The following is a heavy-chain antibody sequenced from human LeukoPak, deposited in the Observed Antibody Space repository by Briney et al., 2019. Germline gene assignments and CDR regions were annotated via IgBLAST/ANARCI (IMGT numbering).Heavy chain of an antibody. CDR2: INQDGSTK. CDR3: ARDMKGNLDY. D-gene: IGHD1-14*01. J-gene: IGHJ4*02. Sequence: GGSLRLSCAATGFTFSNVWMAWVRQAPGKGLEWVANINQDGSTKQYVDSVRGRFTISRDNAKNSLYLQMNSLTAEDTGLYHCARDMKGNLDYWGQGTLVTVSS. V-gene: IGHV3-7*01. CDR1: GFTFSNVW.